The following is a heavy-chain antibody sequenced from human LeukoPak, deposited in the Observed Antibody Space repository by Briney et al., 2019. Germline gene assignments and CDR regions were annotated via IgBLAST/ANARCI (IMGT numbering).Heavy chain of an antibody. CDR1: RFTFSNYS. Sequence: KSGGSLRLSCAASRFTFSNYSMNWVRQAPGKGLEWVSSISSSSSYIYYADSVKGRFTISRDNAKNSLYLQMNSLRAEDTAVYYCARGRAVVVPAASMDVWGQGTTVTVSS. CDR2: ISSSSSYI. V-gene: IGHV3-21*01. D-gene: IGHD2-2*01. CDR3: ARGRAVVVPAASMDV. J-gene: IGHJ6*02.